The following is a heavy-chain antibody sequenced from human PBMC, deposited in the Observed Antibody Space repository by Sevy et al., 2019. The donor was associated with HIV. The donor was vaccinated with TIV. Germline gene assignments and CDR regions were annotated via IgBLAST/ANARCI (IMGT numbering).Heavy chain of an antibody. J-gene: IGHJ6*02. CDR1: GYNFISYW. CDR2: IYPDDTDT. D-gene: IGHD4-17*01. CDR3: AGHHASYGVTGYYYWCGLDV. V-gene: IGHV5-51*01. Sequence: GESLKISCKGSGYNFISYWIGWVRQMPGRGLEWMGIIYPDDTDTRYSPSFQGQVTISVDKSINTAYLQWSSLKASDTPMYYCAGHHASYGVTGYYYWCGLDVWGQGTTVTVSS.